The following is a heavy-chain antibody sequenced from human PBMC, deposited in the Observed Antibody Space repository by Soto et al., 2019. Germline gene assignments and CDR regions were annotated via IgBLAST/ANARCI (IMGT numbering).Heavy chain of an antibody. J-gene: IGHJ6*03. V-gene: IGHV4-39*01. D-gene: IGHD5-18*01. CDR2: IYYSGST. CDR3: ARHRGYSYYYYYMDV. Sequence: QLQLQESGPGLVKPSETLSLTCTVSGGSISSTSYYWGWIRQPPGKGLEWIGTIYYSGSTYYNPSLKSRVTISVDTSKNQFSLKLSSVSAADTAVYYCARHRGYSYYYYYMDVWGRGTTVTVSS. CDR1: GGSISSTSYY.